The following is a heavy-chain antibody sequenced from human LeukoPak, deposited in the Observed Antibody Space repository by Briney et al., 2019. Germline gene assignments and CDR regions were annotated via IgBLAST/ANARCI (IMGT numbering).Heavy chain of an antibody. Sequence: GGSLRLSCAASGFTFSNAWMSWVRQAPGKGLEWVGRIKSKTDGGTTDYAAPVKGRFTISRDHSKNTLYLQMNSPKTEDTAVYYCTTDYYDSSGYLHWGQGTLVTVSS. V-gene: IGHV3-15*01. CDR1: GFTFSNAW. CDR2: IKSKTDGGTT. J-gene: IGHJ4*02. CDR3: TTDYYDSSGYLH. D-gene: IGHD3-22*01.